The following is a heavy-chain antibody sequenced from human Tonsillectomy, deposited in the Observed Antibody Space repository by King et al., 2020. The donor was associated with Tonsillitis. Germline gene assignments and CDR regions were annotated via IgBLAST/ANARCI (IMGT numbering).Heavy chain of an antibody. V-gene: IGHV4-39*01. CDR2: IYYSGSP. Sequence: QLQESGPGLVKPSETLSLTCTVSGGSVSSSSYYWGWIRQPPGKGLEWIGSIYYSGSPYYNPSLKSRVTLSVDTSKTQFSLKLTSVTAADTAVYYCASSRPPDYYDRRAPRGFFDCWGQGSLVTVSS. CDR3: ASSRPPDYYDRRAPRGFFDC. CDR1: GGSVSSSSYY. J-gene: IGHJ4*02. D-gene: IGHD3-22*01.